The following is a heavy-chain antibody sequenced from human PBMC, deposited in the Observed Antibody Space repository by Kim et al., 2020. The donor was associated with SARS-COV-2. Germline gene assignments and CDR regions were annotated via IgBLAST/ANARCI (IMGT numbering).Heavy chain of an antibody. CDR3: ARSDRTVEWEHNDAFDI. J-gene: IGHJ3*02. CDR2: ISAYNGNT. V-gene: IGHV1-18*01. D-gene: IGHD1-26*01. Sequence: ASVKVSCKASGYTFTSYGISWVRQAPGQGLEWMGWISAYNGNTNYAQKLQGRVTMTTDTSTSTAYMELRSLRSDDTAVYYCARSDRTVEWEHNDAFDIWGQGTMVTVSS. CDR1: GYTFTSYG.